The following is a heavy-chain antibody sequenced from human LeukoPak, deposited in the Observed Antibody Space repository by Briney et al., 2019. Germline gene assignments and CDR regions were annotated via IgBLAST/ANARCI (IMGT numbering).Heavy chain of an antibody. D-gene: IGHD3-22*01. J-gene: IGHJ4*02. CDR1: GFTFSTYA. CDR2: ISSSGDRT. Sequence: PGGSVRLSCAASGFTFSTYAMSWVRQAPGKGLEWVSSISSSGDRTFYADSVKDRFTISRDNSENTLYLQMSRLRAEDTAVYYCAKDRPNYHESNGHYYRPNGDYWGQGTLVTVSS. V-gene: IGHV3-23*01. CDR3: AKDRPNYHESNGHYYRPNGDY.